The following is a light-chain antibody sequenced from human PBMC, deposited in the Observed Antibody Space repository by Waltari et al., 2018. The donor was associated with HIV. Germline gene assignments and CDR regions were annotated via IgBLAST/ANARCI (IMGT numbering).Light chain of an antibody. CDR1: SSDAVGSNY. Sequence: QSALPQPASVSGSPGQSIPISCTGTSSDAVGSNYVSWYQQHPGNAPKLMIYEVSNRPSGVSNRFSGSKSGNTASLTISGLQAEDEADYYCSSYTSSSTVVFGGGTKLTVL. V-gene: IGLV2-14*01. J-gene: IGLJ2*01. CDR3: SSYTSSSTVV. CDR2: EVS.